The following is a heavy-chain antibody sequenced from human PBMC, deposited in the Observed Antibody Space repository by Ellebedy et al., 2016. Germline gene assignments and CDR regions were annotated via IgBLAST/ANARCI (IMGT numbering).Heavy chain of an antibody. D-gene: IGHD6-19*01. CDR1: GGSFSGFY. CDR2: INHSGST. Sequence: SETLSLTCAVYGGSFSGFYWSWIRQPPGKGLEWIGEINHSGSTNYNPSLMGRVTMSVDISKNQFSLKLSSVTAADTAVYYCASYSSGWYPPYWGQGTLVTVSS. V-gene: IGHV4-34*01. J-gene: IGHJ4*02. CDR3: ASYSSGWYPPY.